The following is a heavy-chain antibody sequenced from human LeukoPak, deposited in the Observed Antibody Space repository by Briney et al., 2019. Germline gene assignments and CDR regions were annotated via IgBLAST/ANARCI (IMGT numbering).Heavy chain of an antibody. CDR2: IYPGDSDT. Sequence: GESLNISCKGSGYSFTSSWIGWVRQMPGKGLEWMGIIYPGDSDTRYSPSFQGQVTISADKSISTAYLQWSGLKASDTAMYYCAIYSDTYYFDHWGQGTLVTVSS. D-gene: IGHD1-26*01. J-gene: IGHJ4*02. V-gene: IGHV5-51*01. CDR3: AIYSDTYYFDH. CDR1: GYSFTSSW.